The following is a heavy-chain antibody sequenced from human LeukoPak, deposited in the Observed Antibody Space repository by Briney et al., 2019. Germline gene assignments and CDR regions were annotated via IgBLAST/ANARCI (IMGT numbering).Heavy chain of an antibody. Sequence: ASVKVSCKASRNIFTGYFIHWVRQAPGQGLEWMGWINPKNGGTNPAEKFQGRVTMTRDTSLSTAFMELTGLTSDDTAIYFCAREPPYTGHCDITTCDVSRFDLWGQGTLVTVSS. V-gene: IGHV1-2*02. J-gene: IGHJ4*02. CDR2: INPKNGGT. CDR3: AREPPYTGHCDITTCDVSRFDL. D-gene: IGHD2-2*01. CDR1: RNIFTGYF.